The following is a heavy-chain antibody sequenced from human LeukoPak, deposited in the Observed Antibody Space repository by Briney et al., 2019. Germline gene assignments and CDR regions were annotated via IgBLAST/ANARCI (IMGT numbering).Heavy chain of an antibody. J-gene: IGHJ4*02. Sequence: GGSLRLSCAASGFTFSRLAMTWVRQAPGKGLEWVSTVSASGPYYADAVRGRFTISRDNSRNTLSLQMDSLRAEDTAVYYCAKDHESDGYPCLDHWGLGTLVTVSS. CDR2: VSASGP. CDR1: GFTFSRLA. CDR3: AKDHESDGYPCLDH. D-gene: IGHD3-22*01. V-gene: IGHV3-23*01.